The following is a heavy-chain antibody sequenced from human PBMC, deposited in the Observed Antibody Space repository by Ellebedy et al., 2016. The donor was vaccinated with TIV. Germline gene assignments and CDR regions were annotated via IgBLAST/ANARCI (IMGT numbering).Heavy chain of an antibody. CDR1: GASISDYH. D-gene: IGHD6-19*01. J-gene: IGHJ4*02. V-gene: IGHV4-34*01. Sequence: SETLSLXXTVSGASISDYHWNWVRQPAGKGLEWIGESNHGGRTNYNPSLKSRVTISVDTSKNQFSLKLNFLTAADTAVYYCARGTVALQPLRSFDSWGRGTLVTVSS. CDR3: ARGTVALQPLRSFDS. CDR2: SNHGGRT.